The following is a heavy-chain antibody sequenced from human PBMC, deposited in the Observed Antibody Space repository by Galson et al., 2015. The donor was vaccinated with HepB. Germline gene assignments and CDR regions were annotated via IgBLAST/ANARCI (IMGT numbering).Heavy chain of an antibody. V-gene: IGHV1-18*01. CDR2: ISPYNGNT. Sequence: SVKVSCKASGYSFINFGISWVRQAPGQGLEWLGWISPYNGNTNFAQKFQDRVTLTTDTTTNTAYMELSSLSSEDTAVYYCARERAFQLLYRGYYYYGLDVWGQGTTVTVSS. D-gene: IGHD2-2*02. CDR3: ARERAFQLLYRGYYYYGLDV. J-gene: IGHJ6*02. CDR1: GYSFINFG.